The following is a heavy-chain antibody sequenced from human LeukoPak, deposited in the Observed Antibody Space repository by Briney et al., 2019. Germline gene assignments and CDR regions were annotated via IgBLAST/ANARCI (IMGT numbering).Heavy chain of an antibody. CDR1: GGSISSYY. J-gene: IGHJ4*02. CDR2: IYYSGST. D-gene: IGHD6-13*01. Sequence: SETLSLTCTVSGGSISSYYWSWIGQPPGKGLEWIAYIYYSGSTNYNPSLKSRVTISVDTSKNQFSLKLSSVTAADTAVYYCARRIAAADAFDYWGQGTLVTVSS. CDR3: ARRIAAADAFDY. V-gene: IGHV4-59*08.